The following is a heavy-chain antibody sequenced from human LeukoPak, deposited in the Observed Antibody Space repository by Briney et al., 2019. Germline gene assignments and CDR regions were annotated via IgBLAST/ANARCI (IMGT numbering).Heavy chain of an antibody. D-gene: IGHD2-21*01. V-gene: IGHV3-74*01. CDR3: LTIVETDLDAFDI. J-gene: IGHJ3*02. CDR1: GFTFRKYW. CDR2: INPDDGST. Sequence: QSGGSLRLSCAASGFTFRKYWLHWVRQAPGKGLVWVSRINPDDGSTSYADSVKGRFTFSRDNAKSTLYLQMNSLRAEDTAVYYCLTIVETDLDAFDIWGQGTKVTVSS.